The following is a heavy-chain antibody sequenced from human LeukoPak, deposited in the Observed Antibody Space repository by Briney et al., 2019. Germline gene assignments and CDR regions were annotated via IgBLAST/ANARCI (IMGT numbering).Heavy chain of an antibody. CDR2: INPNSGGT. D-gene: IGHD1-14*01. V-gene: IGHV1-2*02. J-gene: IGHJ3*02. CDR1: GYTFTGYY. CDR3: ARVGGITVDAFDI. Sequence: ASVKVSCKASGYTFTGYYMHWVRQAPGQGLEWMGWINPNSGGTNYAQKFQGRVTMTRDTSISTAYMELSSLRSEDTAVYYCARVGGITVDAFDIWGQGTMVTVSS.